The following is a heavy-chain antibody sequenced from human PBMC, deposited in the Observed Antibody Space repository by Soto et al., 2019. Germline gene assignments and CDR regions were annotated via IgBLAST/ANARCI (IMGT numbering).Heavy chain of an antibody. J-gene: IGHJ4*02. D-gene: IGHD3-9*01. V-gene: IGHV1-69*13. CDR1: GGTFSSYA. Sequence: ASVKVSCKASGGTFSSYAISWVRQAPGQGPEWIGGIIPIFGTANYAQKFQGRVTITADESTSTAYMELSSLRSEDTAVYFCARAGGFGSYDIYYYLDYWGQGTLVTVSS. CDR2: IIPIFGTA. CDR3: ARAGGFGSYDIYYYLDY.